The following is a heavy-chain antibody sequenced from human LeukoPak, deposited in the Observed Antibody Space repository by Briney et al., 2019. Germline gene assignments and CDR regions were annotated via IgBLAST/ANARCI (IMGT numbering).Heavy chain of an antibody. D-gene: IGHD3-10*01. Sequence: SETLSLTCAVYGGSFSGYYWSWIRQPPGKGLEWIGEINHSGSTNYNPSLKSRVTISVDTSKNQFSLKLSSVTAADTAVYYCARGRRPKVRQPQGYWYFDLWGRGTLVTVSS. V-gene: IGHV4-34*01. CDR1: GGSFSGYY. J-gene: IGHJ2*01. CDR2: INHSGST. CDR3: ARGRRPKVRQPQGYWYFDL.